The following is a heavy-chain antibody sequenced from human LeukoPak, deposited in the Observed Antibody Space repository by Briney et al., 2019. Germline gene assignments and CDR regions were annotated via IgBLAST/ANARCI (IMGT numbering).Heavy chain of an antibody. CDR2: INPSGGST. CDR3: ARLGMGSDFDY. J-gene: IGHJ4*02. Sequence: ASVKVSCKASGYTFTSYYMHWVRQAPGQGLEWMGIINPSGGSTSYAQKFQGRVTMTRDTSISTAYMELSRLRSDDTAVYYCARLGMGSDFDYWGQGTLVTVSS. V-gene: IGHV1-46*01. D-gene: IGHD1-14*01. CDR1: GYTFTSYY.